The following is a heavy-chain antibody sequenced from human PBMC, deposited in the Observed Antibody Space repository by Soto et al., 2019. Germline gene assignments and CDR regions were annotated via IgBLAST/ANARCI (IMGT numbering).Heavy chain of an antibody. D-gene: IGHD3-22*01. Sequence: QVQLVQSGAEVKKPGSSVKVSCKASGGTFSSYTISWVRQAPGQGLEWMGRIIPILGIANYAQKFQGRVTITADKSTSTAYMELSSLRSEDTAVYYCAREKRYYDSSGYYCHWFDPWGQGTLVTVSS. V-gene: IGHV1-69*08. CDR2: IIPILGIA. J-gene: IGHJ5*02. CDR1: GGTFSSYT. CDR3: AREKRYYDSSGYYCHWFDP.